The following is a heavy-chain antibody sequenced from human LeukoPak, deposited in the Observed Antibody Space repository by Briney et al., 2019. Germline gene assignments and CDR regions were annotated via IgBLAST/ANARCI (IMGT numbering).Heavy chain of an antibody. V-gene: IGHV4-34*01. J-gene: IGHJ4*02. Sequence: PSETLSLTCAVYGGSFSGYYWSWIRQPPGKGLEWIGEINHSGSTNYNPSLKSRVTISVDTSKNQFSLKLSSVTAADTAVYYCARGGYYYGSGSYDFDYWGQGTLVTVSS. CDR3: ARGGYYYGSGSYDFDY. CDR1: GGSFSGYY. D-gene: IGHD3-10*01. CDR2: INHSGST.